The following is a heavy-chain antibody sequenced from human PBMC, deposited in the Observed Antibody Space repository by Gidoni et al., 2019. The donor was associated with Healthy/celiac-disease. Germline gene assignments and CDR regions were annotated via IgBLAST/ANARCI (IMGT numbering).Heavy chain of an antibody. CDR1: GGPFSSYA. V-gene: IGHV1-69*01. CDR3: ARVPMVVAATPNYYYYGMDV. CDR2: IIPIFGTA. Sequence: QVQLVQSGAEVKKPGSSVKVSCKASGGPFSSYAISWVRQAPGQGLEWMGGIIPIFGTANYAQKFQGRVTITADESTSTAYMELSSLRSEDTAVYYCARVPMVVAATPNYYYYGMDVWGQGTTVTVSS. D-gene: IGHD2-15*01. J-gene: IGHJ6*02.